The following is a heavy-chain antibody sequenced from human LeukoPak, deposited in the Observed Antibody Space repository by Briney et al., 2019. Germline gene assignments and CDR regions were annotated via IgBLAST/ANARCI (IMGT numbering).Heavy chain of an antibody. J-gene: IGHJ4*02. Sequence: ASVKVSCKASGYSFTSPGTSWVPPTPGQGLEWRGWISAYNGNTNYAQKLQGRVTMTTDTSTSTAYMELRSLRSDDTAVYYCARDYGGNSESDYWGQGTLVTVSS. CDR2: ISAYNGNT. CDR3: ARDYGGNSESDY. CDR1: GYSFTSPG. D-gene: IGHD4-23*01. V-gene: IGHV1-18*01.